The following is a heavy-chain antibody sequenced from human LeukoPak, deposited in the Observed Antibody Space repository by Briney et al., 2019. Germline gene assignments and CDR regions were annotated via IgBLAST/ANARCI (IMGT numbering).Heavy chain of an antibody. D-gene: IGHD3-10*01. J-gene: IGHJ3*02. CDR3: ASPFPITMVRGVSRDDAFDI. V-gene: IGHV3-23*01. CDR1: GFTFSSYT. Sequence: GGSLRLSCAASGFTFSSYTMTWVRQAPGKGLEWVSGISGSGDSTYYADSVKGRFTISRDNSKNTLHLQMNSLRAEDTAVYYCASPFPITMVRGVSRDDAFDIWGQGTMVTVSS. CDR2: ISGSGDST.